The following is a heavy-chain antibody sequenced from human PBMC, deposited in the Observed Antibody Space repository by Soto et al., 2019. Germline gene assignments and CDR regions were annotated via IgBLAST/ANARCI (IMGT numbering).Heavy chain of an antibody. V-gene: IGHV3-23*01. J-gene: IGHJ4*02. CDR3: AKGKGVGYCTGGSCSFDN. CDR1: GFTYSRYA. Sequence: TGGSLRLSCEASGFTYSRYAMSWVRQPPGKGLECVSGISASGDSTNYADSVKGRVTISRDNANNTLYLRMNSLRVEDAAVYYCAKGKGVGYCTGGSCSFDNWGQGTLVTVSS. CDR2: ISASGDST. D-gene: IGHD2-15*01.